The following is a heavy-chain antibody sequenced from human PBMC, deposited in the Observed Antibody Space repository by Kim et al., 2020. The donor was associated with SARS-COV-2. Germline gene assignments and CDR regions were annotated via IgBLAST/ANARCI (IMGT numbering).Heavy chain of an antibody. J-gene: IGHJ2*01. CDR3: ARGWAYFLV. V-gene: IGHV4-34*01. CDR2: INHSGNT. D-gene: IGHD3-16*01. CDR1: DGSLTGYY. Sequence: SETLSLTCAAYDGSLTGYYWSWIRQAPGKGLQWIGEINHSGNTNYNPSLNSRVNMSVDKSKNQFSLKLTSVTAADTAVYNCARGWAYFLVCGRGTQVTVS.